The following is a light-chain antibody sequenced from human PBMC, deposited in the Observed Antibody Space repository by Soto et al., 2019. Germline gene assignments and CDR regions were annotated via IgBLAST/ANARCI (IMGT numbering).Light chain of an antibody. CDR3: QSLFT. V-gene: IGKV3-11*01. Sequence: EIVLTQSPATLSLSPGERATLSCRASQSVSNYLAWYQQKPGQAPRLLIYDVTNMPTGIPARFSGSGSGTDFTLTISSLEPEDFAVYYCQSLFTFGPGTKVDIK. CDR2: DVT. CDR1: QSVSNY. J-gene: IGKJ3*01.